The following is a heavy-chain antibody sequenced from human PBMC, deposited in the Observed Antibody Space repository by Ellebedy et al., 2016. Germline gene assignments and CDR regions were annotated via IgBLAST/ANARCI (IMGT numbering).Heavy chain of an antibody. V-gene: IGHV3-23*01. D-gene: IGHD5-12*01. CDR1: GFTFSTYY. CDR3: AKPLSISGS. CDR2: ISGSGSRT. Sequence: GESLKISCAASGFTFSTYYMSWVRQAPGKGLEWVSAISGSGSRTYYADSVKGRFTISRDNSNNTLFLQMSSLRAEDTAVYYCAKPLSISGSWGRGTLVTVSS. J-gene: IGHJ5*02.